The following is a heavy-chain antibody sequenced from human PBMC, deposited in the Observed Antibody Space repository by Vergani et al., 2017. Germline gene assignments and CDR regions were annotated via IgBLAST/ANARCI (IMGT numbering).Heavy chain of an antibody. CDR1: GFTFSSYS. Sequence: EVQLVESGGGLVKPGGSLRLSCAASGFTFSSYSMNWVSQAPGKGLEWVSSISSSSSYIYYADSVKGRFTISRDNAKNSLYLQMNSLRAEDTAVYYCATYSSSEFDAFDIWGQGTMVTVSS. V-gene: IGHV3-21*01. CDR2: ISSSSSYI. D-gene: IGHD6-13*01. CDR3: ATYSSSEFDAFDI. J-gene: IGHJ3*02.